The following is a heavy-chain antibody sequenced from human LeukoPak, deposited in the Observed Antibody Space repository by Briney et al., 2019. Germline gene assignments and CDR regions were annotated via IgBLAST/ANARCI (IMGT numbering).Heavy chain of an antibody. D-gene: IGHD2-21*02. V-gene: IGHV3-30*04. CDR3: ARDRLNRADCGTDCYSAVFDY. Sequence: GGSLRLSCAASGFTFSSYATHWVRQTPGKGLEWVAVIASHAGDAHYSDSVKGRFTISRDKSKNTLYLQMNNLGVEDTAVYYCARDRLNRADCGTDCYSAVFDYWGQGALVTVSS. CDR1: GFTFSSYA. J-gene: IGHJ4*02. CDR2: IASHAGDA.